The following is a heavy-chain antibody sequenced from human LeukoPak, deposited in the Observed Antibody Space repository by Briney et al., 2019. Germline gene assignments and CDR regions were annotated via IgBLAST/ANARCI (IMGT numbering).Heavy chain of an antibody. J-gene: IGHJ6*03. V-gene: IGHV3-21*01. CDR1: GFTFSSYS. D-gene: IGHD6-13*01. CDR2: ISSSSSYI. CDR3: ARGSSYYYYYMDV. Sequence: GGSQRLSCAASGFTFSSYSMNWVRQAPGKGLEWVSSISSSSSYIYYADSVKGRFTISRDNAKNSLYLQMNSLRAEDTAVYYCARGSSYYYYYMDVWGKGTTVTVSS.